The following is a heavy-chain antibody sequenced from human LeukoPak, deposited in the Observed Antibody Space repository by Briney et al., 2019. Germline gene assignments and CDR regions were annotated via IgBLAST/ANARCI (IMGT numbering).Heavy chain of an antibody. D-gene: IGHD3-22*01. V-gene: IGHV1-2*02. CDR1: GYTFTGYY. CDR3: ARGAYYYDSSGYPFDY. J-gene: IGHJ4*02. CDR2: INPNSGGT. Sequence: ASVKVSCKASGYTFTGYYMHWVRQAPGQGLEWMGWINPNSGGTNYAQKLQGRVTMTTDTSTSTAYMELRSLRSDDTAVYYCARGAYYYDSSGYPFDYWGQGTLVTVSS.